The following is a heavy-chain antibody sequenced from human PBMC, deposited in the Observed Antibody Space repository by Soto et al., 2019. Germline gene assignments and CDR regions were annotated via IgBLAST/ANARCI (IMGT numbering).Heavy chain of an antibody. J-gene: IGHJ6*02. CDR3: ARPVFGVVTYYGMDV. D-gene: IGHD3-3*01. CDR2: ISYDGSNK. Sequence: LRLSCAASGFTFSSYAMHWVRQAPGKGLEWVAVISYDGSNKYYADSVKGRFTISRDNSKNTLYLQMDSLRAEDTAVYYCARPVFGVVTYYGMDVWGQGTTVTVS. CDR1: GFTFSSYA. V-gene: IGHV3-30-3*01.